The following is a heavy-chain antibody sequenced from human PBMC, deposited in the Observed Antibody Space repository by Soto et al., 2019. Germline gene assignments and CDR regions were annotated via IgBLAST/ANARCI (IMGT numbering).Heavy chain of an antibody. V-gene: IGHV4-59*01. CDR1: GGSISSYC. Sequence: SETLSLTCTVSGGSISSYCWSWIRQPPGKGMEWIGYIYYIGSTNYNPSLKSRVTISVDTSKNQFSLKLSSVTAADTAVYYCARDRPARASGYPLSPPYYYYVMDVWGQGTTVTVSS. CDR3: ARDRPARASGYPLSPPYYYYVMDV. D-gene: IGHD5-12*01. CDR2: IYYIGST. J-gene: IGHJ6*02.